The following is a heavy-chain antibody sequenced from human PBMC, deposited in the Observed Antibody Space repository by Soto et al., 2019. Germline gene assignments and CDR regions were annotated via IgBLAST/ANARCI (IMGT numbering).Heavy chain of an antibody. D-gene: IGHD3-10*01. Sequence: GSLRLSCAASGFTFSSYWMSWVRQAPGKGLDWVANIKQDGSEKYYVDSVKGRFTISRDNAKNSLYLQMNSLRAEDTAVYYCARDITGSGSYYYYYYGMDVWGQGTTVTVSS. CDR2: IKQDGSEK. J-gene: IGHJ6*02. CDR3: ARDITGSGSYYYYYYGMDV. V-gene: IGHV3-7*05. CDR1: GFTFSSYW.